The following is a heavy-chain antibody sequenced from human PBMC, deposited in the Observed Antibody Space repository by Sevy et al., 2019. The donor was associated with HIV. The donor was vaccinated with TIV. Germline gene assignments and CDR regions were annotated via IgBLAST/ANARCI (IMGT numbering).Heavy chain of an antibody. Sequence: GGSLRLSCAASGFTFSDYYMSWIRQAPGKGLEWVSYISSSSYTNYADSVKGRFTISRDNAKNSLYLQMNSLRAEDTAVYHCARDGVGYGDYVGQFDPWGQGTLVTVSS. V-gene: IGHV3-11*06. CDR3: ARDGVGYGDYVGQFDP. D-gene: IGHD4-17*01. CDR2: ISSSSYT. CDR1: GFTFSDYY. J-gene: IGHJ5*02.